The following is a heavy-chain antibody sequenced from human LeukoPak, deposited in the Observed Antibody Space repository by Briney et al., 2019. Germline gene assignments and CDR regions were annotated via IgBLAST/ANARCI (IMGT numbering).Heavy chain of an antibody. CDR2: ISGSGGST. D-gene: IGHD3-3*01. V-gene: IGHV3-23*01. CDR1: GFTFSSYA. J-gene: IGHJ4*02. CDR3: AKDLDDFWSGFSY. Sequence: GESLRLSCAASGFTFSSYAMSWVRQAPGKGLEWVSAISGSGGSTYYAESVKGRFTISRDNSKNTLYLQMNRLRAEDTAVYYCAKDLDDFWSGFSYWGQGTLVTVSS.